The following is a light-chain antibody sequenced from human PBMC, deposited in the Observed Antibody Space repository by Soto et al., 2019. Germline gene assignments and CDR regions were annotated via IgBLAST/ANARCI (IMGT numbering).Light chain of an antibody. CDR1: QSVSSNY. Sequence: EIVLTQSPGTLSLSPGERATLSCRASQSVSSNYLSWYQQKPGQAPRLLIYDASSRAAAIPDRFSGSGSGTDFTLTISRLEPEDFAVYYCQQYGNSPLTFGGGTKVEIK. CDR2: DAS. J-gene: IGKJ4*01. CDR3: QQYGNSPLT. V-gene: IGKV3-20*01.